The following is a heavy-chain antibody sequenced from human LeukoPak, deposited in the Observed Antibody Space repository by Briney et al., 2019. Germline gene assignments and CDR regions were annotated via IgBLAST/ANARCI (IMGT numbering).Heavy chain of an antibody. J-gene: IGHJ4*02. D-gene: IGHD3-3*01. Sequence: SETLSLTCTVSGGSISSYYWSWIRQPPGKGLEWIGYIYYSGSTNYNPSLKSRVTISVDTSKSQFSLKLSSVTAADTAVYYCARQSTNYDFWSGYVIGHFDYWGQGTLVTVSS. CDR1: GGSISSYY. CDR3: ARQSTNYDFWSGYVIGHFDY. CDR2: IYYSGST. V-gene: IGHV4-59*08.